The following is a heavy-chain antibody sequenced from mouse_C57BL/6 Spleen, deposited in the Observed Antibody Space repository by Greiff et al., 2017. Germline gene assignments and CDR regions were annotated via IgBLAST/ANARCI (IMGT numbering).Heavy chain of an antibody. CDR1: GYSITSGYD. CDR2: IRYSGST. V-gene: IGHV3-1*01. Sequence: EVQLVESGPGMVKPSQSLSLTCTVTGYSITSGYDWHWIRHFPGNKLEWMGYIRYSGSTNYNPSLKSRISITHDTSNNHFFLKLNSVTTEDTATYYCAREYYGSSYWYVDGWGKGTTVTVSS. CDR3: AREYYGSSYWYVDG. D-gene: IGHD1-1*01. J-gene: IGHJ1*03.